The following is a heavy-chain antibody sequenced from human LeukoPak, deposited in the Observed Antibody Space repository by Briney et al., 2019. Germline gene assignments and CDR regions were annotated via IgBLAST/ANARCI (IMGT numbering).Heavy chain of an antibody. CDR2: ISYDGSNK. D-gene: IGHD6-13*01. CDR3: ARAGYSSPKSGMDV. CDR1: GFTFSSYA. Sequence: QTGGSLRLSCAASGFTFSSYAMHWVRQAPGKGLEWVAVISYDGSNKYYADSVKGRFTISRDNSKNTLYLQMNSLRAEDTAVYYCARAGYSSPKSGMDVWGQGTLVTVSS. J-gene: IGHJ1*01. V-gene: IGHV3-30-3*01.